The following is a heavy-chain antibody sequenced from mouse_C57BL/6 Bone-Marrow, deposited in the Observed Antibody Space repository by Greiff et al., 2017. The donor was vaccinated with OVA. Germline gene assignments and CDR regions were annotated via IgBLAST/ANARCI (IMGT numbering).Heavy chain of an antibody. V-gene: IGHV1-42*01. CDR2: INPSTGGT. Sequence: EVQLKQSGAELVKPGASVKISCKASGYSFTGYYINWVKQSPEKSLEWIGEINPSTGGTTYNKKFKGKATLTVDKSSSTAYMQLISLTSEDSAVYYCARGHWAWFAYWGQGTLVTVSA. CDR1: GYSFTGYY. J-gene: IGHJ3*01. D-gene: IGHD4-1*01. CDR3: ARGHWAWFAY.